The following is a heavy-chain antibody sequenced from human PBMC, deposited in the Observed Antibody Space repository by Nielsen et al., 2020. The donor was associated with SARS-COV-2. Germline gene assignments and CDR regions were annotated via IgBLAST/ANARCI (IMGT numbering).Heavy chain of an antibody. J-gene: IGHJ3*01. V-gene: IGHV3-23*01. Sequence: LSLTCAASGFTFNIYAMAWVRRAPGRGLQWVTGVSASGGSTYCTDSVKGRFSISRDNSKNTLFLQMHSLRVEDTALYYCAKDGVVRGDALDLWGQGTMVTVSS. CDR1: GFTFNIYA. CDR3: AKDGVVRGDALDL. D-gene: IGHD3-10*01. CDR2: VSASGGST.